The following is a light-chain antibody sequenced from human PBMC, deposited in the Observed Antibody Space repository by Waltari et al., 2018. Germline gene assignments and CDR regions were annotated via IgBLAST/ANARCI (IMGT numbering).Light chain of an antibody. CDR3: QQRHNWPLT. CDR1: ESVRSY. Sequence: EIVFTQSPATLSLSPGEGATLSCRASESVRSYLAWYQQKPGQAPRLLIYDASNRASGIPARFSGSGSGTDFSLSISSLEPEDFAVYYCQQRHNWPLTFGGGTEVEIK. J-gene: IGKJ4*01. V-gene: IGKV3-11*01. CDR2: DAS.